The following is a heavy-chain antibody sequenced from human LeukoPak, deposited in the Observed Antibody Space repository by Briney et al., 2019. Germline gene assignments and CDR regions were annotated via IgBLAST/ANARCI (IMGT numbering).Heavy chain of an antibody. V-gene: IGHV6-1*01. CDR1: GDSVSSNSAA. J-gene: IGHJ6*02. D-gene: IGHD6-19*01. CDR3: ARDQSGWYLAYYYYGMDV. Sequence: PSQTLSLTCAISGDSVSSNSAAWNWIRQSPSRGLEWLGRTYYRSKWYNDYAVSVKSRVTINPDTSKNQFSLQLNSVTPEDTAVYYCARDQSGWYLAYYYYGMDVWSQGTTVTVSS. CDR2: TYYRSKWYN.